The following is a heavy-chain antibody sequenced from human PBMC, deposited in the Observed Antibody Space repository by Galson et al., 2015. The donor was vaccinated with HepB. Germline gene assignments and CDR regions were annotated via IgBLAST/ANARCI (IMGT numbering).Heavy chain of an antibody. D-gene: IGHD6-25*01. CDR3: AREDADIAAMTLDH. J-gene: IGHJ4*02. CDR1: GFTFSRNG. V-gene: IGHV3-33*01. CDR2: IWHDGSNS. Sequence: GFTFSRNGMHWVRQAPGKGLEWVAVIWHDGSNSYYADSVKGRFTISRDNSKNTLYLQMNSLRAEDTAVYYCAREDADIAAMTLDHWGQGTLVTVSS.